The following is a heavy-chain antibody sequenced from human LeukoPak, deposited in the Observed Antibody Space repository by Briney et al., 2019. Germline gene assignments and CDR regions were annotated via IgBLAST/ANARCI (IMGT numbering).Heavy chain of an antibody. D-gene: IGHD5-18*01. CDR3: ARASSGYRFGAFDI. CDR1: GGSISSYY. J-gene: IGHJ3*02. Sequence: SETLSLTCTVSGGSISSYYWNWIRQPPGKGLEWIGYIYYSGSTNYNPSLKSRVTISVDTSKNQFSLKLSSVTAADTAVYYCARASSGYRFGAFDIWGQGTMVTVSS. V-gene: IGHV4-59*01. CDR2: IYYSGST.